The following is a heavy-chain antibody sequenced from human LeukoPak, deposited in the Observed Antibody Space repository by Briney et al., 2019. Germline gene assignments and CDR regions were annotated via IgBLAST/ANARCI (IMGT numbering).Heavy chain of an antibody. CDR2: INPNSGGT. Sequence: GASVKVSCKASGYTFTGYYMHWVRQAPGQGLEWMGWINPNSGGTNYAQKFQGRVTMTRDTSISTAYMELSRLRSDDTAVYYCARDGYYYDSSGYYPDYWGQGTLVTVSS. D-gene: IGHD3-22*01. CDR1: GYTFTGYY. CDR3: ARDGYYYDSSGYYPDY. J-gene: IGHJ4*02. V-gene: IGHV1-2*02.